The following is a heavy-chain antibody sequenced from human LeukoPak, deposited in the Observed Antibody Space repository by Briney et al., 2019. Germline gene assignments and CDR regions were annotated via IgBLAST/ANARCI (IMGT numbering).Heavy chain of an antibody. CDR2: IYTSGST. CDR3: ARDPLYGDYFDY. D-gene: IGHD4-17*01. CDR1: GGSISSYC. V-gene: IGHV4-4*07. J-gene: IGHJ4*02. Sequence: SETLSLTCTVSGGSISSYCWSWIRQPAGKGLEWIGRIYTSGSTNYNPSLKSRVTMSVDTSKNQFSLKLSSVTAADTAVYYCARDPLYGDYFDYWGQGTLVTVSS.